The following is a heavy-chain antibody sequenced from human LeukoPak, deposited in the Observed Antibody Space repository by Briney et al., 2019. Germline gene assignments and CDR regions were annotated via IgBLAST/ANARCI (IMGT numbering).Heavy chain of an antibody. V-gene: IGHV1-18*01. CDR3: ARAYYYGSGSFDY. D-gene: IGHD3-10*01. CDR1: GYTFTSYG. CDR2: ISAYNGNT. Sequence: GASVKVSCKASGYTFTSYGISWVRQAPGQGLEWMGWISAYNGNTNYAQKFQGRVTMTRDTSISTAYMELSRLRSDDTAVYYCARAYYYGSGSFDYWGQGTLVTVSS. J-gene: IGHJ4*02.